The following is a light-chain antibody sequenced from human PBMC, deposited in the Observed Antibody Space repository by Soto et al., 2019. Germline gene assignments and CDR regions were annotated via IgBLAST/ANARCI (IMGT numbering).Light chain of an antibody. CDR1: QSISSW. CDR2: KAS. CDR3: QQYKSYPIT. Sequence: DIQMTQSPSTLSASAGERVSITCRASQSISSWLAWYQQKPGKAHKVLIYKASSLETGVPSRFSGSGSGTEFTLTITSLQPDDFATYYCQQYKSYPITFGQGTRLEIK. J-gene: IGKJ5*01. V-gene: IGKV1-5*03.